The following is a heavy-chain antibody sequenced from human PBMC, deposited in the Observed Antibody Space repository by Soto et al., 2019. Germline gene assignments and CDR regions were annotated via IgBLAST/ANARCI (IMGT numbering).Heavy chain of an antibody. CDR1: GFTFSSYG. CDR2: ISYDGSNK. Sequence: GGSLRLSXAASGFTFSSYGMHWVRQAPGKGLEWVAVISYDGSNKYYADSVKGRFTISRDNSKNTLYLQMNSLRAEDTAVYYCAKVARILNYHDSSGYTSDYWGQGTLVTVSS. V-gene: IGHV3-30*18. CDR3: AKVARILNYHDSSGYTSDY. J-gene: IGHJ4*02. D-gene: IGHD3-22*01.